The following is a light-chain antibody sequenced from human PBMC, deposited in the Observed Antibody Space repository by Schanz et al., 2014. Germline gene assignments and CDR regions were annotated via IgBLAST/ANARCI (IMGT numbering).Light chain of an antibody. CDR3: QQYSSYVT. CDR1: QSVNNW. J-gene: IGKJ3*01. V-gene: IGKV1-5*01. CDR2: DAS. Sequence: DIQMTQSPSILSASVGDRVTITCRASQSVNNWLAWYQQKPGQAPKLLIYDASSLRSGVPSAFSGSGSGTEFTLTISSLQPDDFATYYCQQYSSYVTFGPGTKVNLK.